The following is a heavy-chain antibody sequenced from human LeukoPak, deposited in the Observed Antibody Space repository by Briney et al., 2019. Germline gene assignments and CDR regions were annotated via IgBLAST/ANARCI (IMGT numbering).Heavy chain of an antibody. CDR1: GFTFSSYW. D-gene: IGHD4-23*01. J-gene: IGHJ4*02. V-gene: IGHV3-53*01. Sequence: GGSLRLSCAASGFTFSSYWMSWVRQAPGKGLEWVSVIYSGGSTYYADSVKGRFTISRDNSKNTLYLQMNSLRAEDTAIYYCAKGDYGGNSGSFFDYWGQGTPVTVSS. CDR3: AKGDYGGNSGSFFDY. CDR2: IYSGGST.